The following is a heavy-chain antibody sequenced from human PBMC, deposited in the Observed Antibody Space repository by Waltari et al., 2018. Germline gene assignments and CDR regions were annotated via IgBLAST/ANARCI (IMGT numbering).Heavy chain of an antibody. V-gene: IGHV3-9*01. Sequence: EVQLVESGGGLVQPGRSLRLSCAASGFTFDDYAMPWVRQAPGKGLEWVSGISWNSGSIGYADSVKGRFTISRDNAKNSLYLQMNSLRAEDTALYYCAKGPAAAGYYFDYWGQGTLVTVSS. J-gene: IGHJ4*02. D-gene: IGHD6-13*01. CDR1: GFTFDDYA. CDR2: ISWNSGSI. CDR3: AKGPAAAGYYFDY.